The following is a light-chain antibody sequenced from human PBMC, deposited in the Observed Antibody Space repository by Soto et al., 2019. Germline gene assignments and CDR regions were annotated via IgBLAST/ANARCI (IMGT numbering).Light chain of an antibody. J-gene: IGLJ3*02. V-gene: IGLV1-51*02. CDR2: ENT. CDR1: SSNIGSHS. CDR3: GTWDNSMSGGV. Sequence: SVLTLPPSVSAATGQQVTISCSGSSSNIGSHSVSWYQQLPGSAPKLLIYENTKRPSGIPDRFSGSKSGTSATLGITGLQTGDEADYYCGTWDNSMSGGVFGGGTKVTVL.